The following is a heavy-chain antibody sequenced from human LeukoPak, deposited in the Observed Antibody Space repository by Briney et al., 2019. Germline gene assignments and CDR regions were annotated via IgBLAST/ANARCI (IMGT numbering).Heavy chain of an antibody. Sequence: GRSLRLSCAASGFTFSNYAMHWVRQAQGKGLEWLANIKEDGSEQYYVGSVKGRFTISRDNAKNSLSLQMNSLRADDTAVYYCARSGLLWFGESPFDYWGQGTLVTVSS. D-gene: IGHD3-10*01. CDR3: ARSGLLWFGESPFDY. J-gene: IGHJ4*02. CDR2: IKEDGSEQ. CDR1: GFTFSNYA. V-gene: IGHV3-7*01.